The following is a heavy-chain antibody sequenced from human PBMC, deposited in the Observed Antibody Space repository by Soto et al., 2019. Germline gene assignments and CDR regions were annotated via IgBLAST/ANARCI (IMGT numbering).Heavy chain of an antibody. CDR2: INWNGGST. CDR3: ARKLCSSTSCYGGDYYFDY. CDR1: GFTFDDYG. Sequence: GGSLRLSCAASGFTFDDYGMSWVRQAPGKGLEWVSGINWNGGSTGYADSVKGRFTISRDNAKNSLYLQMNSLRAEDTALYYCARKLCSSTSCYGGDYYFDYWGQGTLVTVSS. D-gene: IGHD2-2*01. V-gene: IGHV3-20*04. J-gene: IGHJ4*02.